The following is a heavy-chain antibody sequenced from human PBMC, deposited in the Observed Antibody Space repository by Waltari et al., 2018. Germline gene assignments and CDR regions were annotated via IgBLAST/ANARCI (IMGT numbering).Heavy chain of an antibody. V-gene: IGHV4-4*09. Sequence: QVQLQESGPGLVKPSETLSLTCTVSGGSISSYYWSWIRQPPGKGLEWIGYIYTSGSTNHNPSLKSRVTISVDTSKNQCSLKLSSVTAADAAVYYCARTPYITGNWFDPWGQGTLVTVSS. CDR2: IYTSGST. D-gene: IGHD1-20*01. CDR1: GGSISSYY. CDR3: ARTPYITGNWFDP. J-gene: IGHJ5*02.